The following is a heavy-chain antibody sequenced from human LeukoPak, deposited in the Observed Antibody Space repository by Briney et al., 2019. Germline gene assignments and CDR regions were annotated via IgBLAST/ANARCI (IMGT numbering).Heavy chain of an antibody. Sequence: ASVKVSCKTSGYTFSGYYMHWVRQAPGQGLEWMGWINPNSGGTNYAQKFQGRVTMTRDTSISTAYMELSRLRSDDTAVYYCARKYYYDSSGYPYWGQGTLVTVSS. CDR3: ARKYYYDSSGYPY. V-gene: IGHV1-2*02. J-gene: IGHJ4*02. D-gene: IGHD3-22*01. CDR2: INPNSGGT. CDR1: GYTFSGYY.